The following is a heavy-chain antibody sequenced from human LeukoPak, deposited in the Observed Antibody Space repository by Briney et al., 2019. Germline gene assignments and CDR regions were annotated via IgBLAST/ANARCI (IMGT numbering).Heavy chain of an antibody. CDR3: AKGGCSSISCFELDY. V-gene: IGHV3-23*01. D-gene: IGHD2-2*01. CDR1: GFTFSSYA. Sequence: PGGSLRLSCAASGFTFSSYAMSWVRQAPGKGLEWVSGFSGSGGSTYYGESVKGRFTISRDNSKNTLYLQMNSLRAEDTAVYYCAKGGCSSISCFELDYWGQGTLVTVS. J-gene: IGHJ4*02. CDR2: FSGSGGST.